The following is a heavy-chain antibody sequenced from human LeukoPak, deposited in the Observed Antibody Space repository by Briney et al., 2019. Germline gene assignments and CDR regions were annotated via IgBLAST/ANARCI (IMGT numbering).Heavy chain of an antibody. V-gene: IGHV4-39*07. J-gene: IGHJ4*02. D-gene: IGHD3-10*01. Sequence: SETLSLTCTVSGGSISSSSYYWGWIRQPPGKGLEWIGSIYYSGSTYYNPSLKSRVTISVDTSKNQFSLKLSSVTAADTAVYYCARERITMVRGPDYWGQGTLVTVSS. CDR2: IYYSGST. CDR1: GGSISSSSYY. CDR3: ARERITMVRGPDY.